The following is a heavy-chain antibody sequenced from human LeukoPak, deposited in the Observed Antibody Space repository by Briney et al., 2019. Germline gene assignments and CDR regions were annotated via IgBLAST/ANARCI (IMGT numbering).Heavy chain of an antibody. CDR1: GFTFSSYS. CDR2: ISSSSSYI. D-gene: IGHD6-19*01. Sequence: PGGSLRLSCAASGFTFSSYSMNWGRQAPGKGLEWVSSISSSSSYIYYADSVKGRFTISRDNAKNSLYLQMNSLRAEDTAVYYCARADSSGWYWFDPWGQGTLVTVSS. J-gene: IGHJ5*02. CDR3: ARADSSGWYWFDP. V-gene: IGHV3-21*01.